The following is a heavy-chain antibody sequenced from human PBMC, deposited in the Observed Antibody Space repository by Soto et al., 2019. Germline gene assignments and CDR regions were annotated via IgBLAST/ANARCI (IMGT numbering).Heavy chain of an antibody. CDR2: ISSGGDRT. Sequence: PGGSLRLSCAASGFTFSSYAMSWVRQAPGKGLEWVSVISSGGDRTYYADSVKGRFTISRDNSKTTLYLQMNSLRAEDTAVYYCAKLGAASRCGDTSCYPVGGTFDIWGQGTMVTVSS. V-gene: IGHV3-23*01. CDR3: AKLGAASRCGDTSCYPVGGTFDI. CDR1: GFTFSSYA. D-gene: IGHD2-2*01. J-gene: IGHJ3*02.